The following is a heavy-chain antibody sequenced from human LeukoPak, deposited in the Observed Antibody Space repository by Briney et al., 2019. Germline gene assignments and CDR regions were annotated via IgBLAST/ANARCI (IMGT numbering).Heavy chain of an antibody. V-gene: IGHV3-30-3*01. CDR1: GFTFSSYA. D-gene: IGHD4-17*01. Sequence: GGSLRLSCVASGFTFSSYAMHWVRQAPGKGLEWVAVISFDGSNKYYADSVKGRFTISRDNSKNTLYLQMNSLIVEDTAVYYCARDSAYGDYFIDYWGQGTLVTVSS. J-gene: IGHJ4*02. CDR2: ISFDGSNK. CDR3: ARDSAYGDYFIDY.